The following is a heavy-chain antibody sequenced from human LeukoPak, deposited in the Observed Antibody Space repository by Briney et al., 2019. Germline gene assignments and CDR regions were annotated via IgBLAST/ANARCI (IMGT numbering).Heavy chain of an antibody. Sequence: ASVKVSCKPSAYIFTDDYMHWVRQTPGQGLEWMGWINPNSGGTRYPQKFQGRVTMTRDTAISTGYMELSGLRSDDTAVYYCARAGQLIMITFGGDPFYFDYWGQGTLVTVSS. CDR3: ARAGQLIMITFGGDPFYFDY. J-gene: IGHJ4*02. CDR1: AYIFTDDY. V-gene: IGHV1-2*02. CDR2: INPNSGGT. D-gene: IGHD3-16*01.